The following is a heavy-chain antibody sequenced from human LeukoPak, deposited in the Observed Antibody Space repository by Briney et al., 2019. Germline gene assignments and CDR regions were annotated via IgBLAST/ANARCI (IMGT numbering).Heavy chain of an antibody. Sequence: SETLSLTCAVYGGSFSGYYWSWIRQPPGKGLEWIGEINHSGSTNYNPSLKSRVTISVDTSKIQFSLKLSSVTAADTAVYYCARGLNQYRSLGYWGQGTLVTVSS. CDR1: GGSFSGYY. CDR2: INHSGST. V-gene: IGHV4-34*01. CDR3: ARGLNQYRSLGY. D-gene: IGHD5-12*01. J-gene: IGHJ4*02.